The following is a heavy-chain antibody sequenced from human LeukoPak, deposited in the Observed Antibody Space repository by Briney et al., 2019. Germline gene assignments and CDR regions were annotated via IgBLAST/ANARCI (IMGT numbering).Heavy chain of an antibody. V-gene: IGHV3-48*01. J-gene: IGHJ3*01. Sequence: GGSLRLSCAASGFTFSDFDLNWVRQAPGKGLEWVSYISGSSRTTYYTDSVKGRFTISRDNAKNSLYLQMNSLRAEDTAVYYCARPTTSGFYSHWGQGAMVTVSS. D-gene: IGHD6-19*01. CDR1: GFTFSDFD. CDR2: ISGSSRTT. CDR3: ARPTTSGFYSH.